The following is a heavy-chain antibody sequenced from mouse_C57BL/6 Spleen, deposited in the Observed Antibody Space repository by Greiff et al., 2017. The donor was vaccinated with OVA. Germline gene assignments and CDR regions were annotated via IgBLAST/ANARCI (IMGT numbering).Heavy chain of an antibody. V-gene: IGHV5-16*01. J-gene: IGHJ3*01. CDR1: GFTFSDYY. D-gene: IGHD2-1*01. CDR2: INYDGSST. CDR3: ARADYGNSFAY. Sequence: EVQLVESEGGLVQPGSSMKLSCTASGFTFSDYYMAWVRQVPAKGLEWVANINYDGSSTYYLDSLKSRFIISRDNAKNILYLQMSSLKSEDTATYYCARADYGNSFAYWGQGTLVTVSA.